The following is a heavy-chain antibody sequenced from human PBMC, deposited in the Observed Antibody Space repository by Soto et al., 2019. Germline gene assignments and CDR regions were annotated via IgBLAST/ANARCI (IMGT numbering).Heavy chain of an antibody. CDR2: INHRGSA. CDR1: TGSFSDYY. J-gene: IGHJ4*02. Sequence: SETLSLTCAVYTGSFSDYYGTWIRQPPGMGLEWIGEINHRGSAKYNPSLKSRVSISVDTSKNQFSLNLNSVTAADTAVYYCARGLSVPASGSHYFDSWGQGTPVTVSS. CDR3: ARGLSVPASGSHYFDS. D-gene: IGHD2-15*01. V-gene: IGHV4-34*01.